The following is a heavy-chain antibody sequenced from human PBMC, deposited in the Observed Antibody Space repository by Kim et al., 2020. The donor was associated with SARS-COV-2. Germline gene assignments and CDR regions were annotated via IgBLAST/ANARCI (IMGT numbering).Heavy chain of an antibody. D-gene: IGHD2-15*01. CDR2: IIPILGIA. V-gene: IGHV1-69*04. CDR1: GGTFSSYA. J-gene: IGHJ6*02. Sequence: SVKVSCKASGGTFSSYAISWVRQAPGQGLEWMGRIIPILGIANYAQKFQGRVTITADKSTSTAYMELSSLRSEDTAVYYCARVEEETLSGYGMDVWGQGTTVTVSS. CDR3: ARVEEETLSGYGMDV.